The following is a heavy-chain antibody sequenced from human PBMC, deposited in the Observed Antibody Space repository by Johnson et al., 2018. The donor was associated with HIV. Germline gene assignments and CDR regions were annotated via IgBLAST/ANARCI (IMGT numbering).Heavy chain of an antibody. CDR3: ARSKGSIWYGSAFDI. Sequence: VQLVESGGSVVRPGGSLRLSCVGSGFTFDDYDMTWVRQSPGKGLEWVAVISYDGSNKYYADSVKGRFTISRDNSKNTLYLQRNSLRAEDTAVYYCARSKGSIWYGSAFDIWGQGTMVTVSS. CDR2: ISYDGSNK. J-gene: IGHJ3*02. V-gene: IGHV3-30*03. CDR1: GFTFDDYD. D-gene: IGHD6-13*01.